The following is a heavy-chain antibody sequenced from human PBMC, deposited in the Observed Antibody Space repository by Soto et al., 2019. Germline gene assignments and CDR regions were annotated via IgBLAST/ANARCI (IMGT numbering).Heavy chain of an antibody. D-gene: IGHD4-17*01. CDR2: IYYSGST. V-gene: IGHV4-31*03. CDR1: GGSISSGGYY. J-gene: IGHJ3*02. CDR3: ARTYYGDYVTDAFDI. Sequence: QVQLQESGPGLVKPSQTLSLTCTVSGGSISSGGYYWSWIRQHPGKGLEWIGYIYYSGSTYYNPSLKSRVTISVDTSKNQCSLKLSSVTAADTAVYYCARTYYGDYVTDAFDIWGQGTMVTVSS.